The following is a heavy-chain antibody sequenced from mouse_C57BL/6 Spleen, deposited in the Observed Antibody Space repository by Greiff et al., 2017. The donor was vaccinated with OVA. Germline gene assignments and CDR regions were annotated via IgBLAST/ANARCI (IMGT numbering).Heavy chain of an antibody. D-gene: IGHD1-1*01. CDR1: GYSFTDYN. J-gene: IGHJ4*01. CDR2: IDPNYGTT. Sequence: EVQLQQSGPELVKPGASVKISCKASGYSFTDYNMNWVKQSNGKSLEWIGVIDPNYGTTSYNQKFKGKATLTVDQSSSTAYMQLNSLTSEASAVYYCARHGSSFYYAMDYWGQGTSVTVSS. CDR3: ARHGSSFYYAMDY. V-gene: IGHV1-39*01.